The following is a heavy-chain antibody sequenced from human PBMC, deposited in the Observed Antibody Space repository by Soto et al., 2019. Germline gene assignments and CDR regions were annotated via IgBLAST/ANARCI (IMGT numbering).Heavy chain of an antibody. D-gene: IGHD5-12*01. CDR3: ATELRKRRDGYNWREYYYYYGMDV. CDR1: GGSISSYY. Sequence: ASETLCLTCTFSGGSISSYYWSWIRQPPGKGLEWIGYIYYSGSTNYNPSLKSRVTISVDTSKNQFSLKLSSVTAADTAVYYCATELRKRRDGYNWREYYYYYGMDVWGQGTTVTVSS. V-gene: IGHV4-59*12. J-gene: IGHJ6*02. CDR2: IYYSGST.